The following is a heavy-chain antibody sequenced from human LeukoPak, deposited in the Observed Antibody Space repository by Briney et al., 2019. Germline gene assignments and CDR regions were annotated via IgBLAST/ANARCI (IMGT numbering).Heavy chain of an antibody. J-gene: IGHJ4*02. D-gene: IGHD3-10*01. CDR2: IWYDGSNI. CDR3: ARDYGSGIDC. Sequence: PGGSLRLSCGTSGFTFRSYAMHWVRQAPGKGLEWVALIWYDGSNIYYADSVKGRFTISRDNSKNTLSLQMNSLRAEDTAVYYCARDYGSGIDCWGQGTLVTVSS. V-gene: IGHV3-33*08. CDR1: GFTFRSYA.